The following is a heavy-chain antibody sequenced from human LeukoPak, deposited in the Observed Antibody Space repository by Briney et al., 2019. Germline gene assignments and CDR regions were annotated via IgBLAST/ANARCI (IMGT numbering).Heavy chain of an antibody. CDR3: ARDLGLYWYFDL. CDR2: IYSGGST. Sequence: GGSLRLSCAASGFNVSSYYMSWVRQVPGKGLEWLSVIYSGGSTYYADSVKGRFTISRDNSKNTLYLQMNSLRAEDTAVYYCARDLGLYWYFDLWGRGTLVTVSS. J-gene: IGHJ2*01. V-gene: IGHV3-66*01. CDR1: GFNVSSYY. D-gene: IGHD7-27*01.